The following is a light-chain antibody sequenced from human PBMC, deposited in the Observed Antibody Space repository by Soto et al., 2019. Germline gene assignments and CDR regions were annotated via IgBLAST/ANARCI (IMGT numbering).Light chain of an antibody. J-gene: IGLJ2*01. CDR3: CSYAGSYTFEEV. CDR2: DVS. V-gene: IGLV2-11*01. Sequence: QSALTQPRSMSGSPGQSVTISCTGTSSDVGGYNYVSWYQQHPGKAPKLMIYDVSKRPSGVPDRFSGSKSGNTASLTISGLQAEDEADYYCCSYAGSYTFEEVFGGGTKLTVL. CDR1: SSDVGGYNY.